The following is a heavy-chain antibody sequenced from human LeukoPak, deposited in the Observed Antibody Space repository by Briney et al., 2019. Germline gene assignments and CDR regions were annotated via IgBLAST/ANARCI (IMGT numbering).Heavy chain of an antibody. V-gene: IGHV4-61*02. CDR1: GGSISSGSYY. CDR3: ARGVGSSWYFFDY. CDR2: IYTSGST. Sequence: SQTLSLTCTVSGGSISSGSYYWSWIRQPAGKGLEWIGRIYTSGSTNYNPSLKSRVTISVDTSKNQFSLKLSSVTAADTAVYYCARGVGSSWYFFDYWGQGTLVTVSS. J-gene: IGHJ4*02. D-gene: IGHD6-13*01.